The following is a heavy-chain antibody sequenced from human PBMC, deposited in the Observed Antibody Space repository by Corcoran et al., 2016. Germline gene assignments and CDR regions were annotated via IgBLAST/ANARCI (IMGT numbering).Heavy chain of an antibody. V-gene: IGHV3-15*07. J-gene: IGHJ5*02. D-gene: IGHD2-2*01. CDR2: IKSKTDGGTT. CDR3: TRDRVVPPARWWDNWFDP. Sequence: EVQLVESGGGLVKPGGSLRLSCAASGFTFSNAWMNWVRQAPGQGLEWVGRIKSKTDGGTTDYAAPVKGRFTISRDDSKKTLYLQMNSLKTEDTAGYYCTRDRVVPPARWWDNWFDPWGQGTLVTVSS. CDR1: GFTFSNAW.